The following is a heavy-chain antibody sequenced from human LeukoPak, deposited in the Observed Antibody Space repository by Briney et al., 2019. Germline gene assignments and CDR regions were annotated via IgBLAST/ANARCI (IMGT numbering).Heavy chain of an antibody. V-gene: IGHV4-31*01. CDR3: ARGEYYGSGSYNAFDI. J-gene: IGHJ3*02. CDR2: IYDSGRT. D-gene: IGHD3-10*01. CDR1: GGSIISAGYY. Sequence: PSETLSLTCTVSGGSIISAGYYWSWIRQLPGKGLDWIGYIYDSGRTYYNPSLKSQITISADTSKNQFSLKLSSVTAADTAVYYCARGEYYGSGSYNAFDIWGQGTLVTVSS.